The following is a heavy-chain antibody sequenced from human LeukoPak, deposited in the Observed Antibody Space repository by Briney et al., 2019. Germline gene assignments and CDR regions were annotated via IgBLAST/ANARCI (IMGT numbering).Heavy chain of an antibody. J-gene: IGHJ3*02. V-gene: IGHV3-15*01. Sequence: PGGSLRLSCAASGLTFSNVWMNGVRQAPGKGVEWVGRKQSKTVGGTTDDAAPVKGRFIISRDDSKNTLYLQMNSLKTEDTAVYYCSTPIAAAGTRAFDIWGQGTMVIVSS. CDR1: GLTFSNVW. CDR3: STPIAAAGTRAFDI. D-gene: IGHD6-13*01. CDR2: KQSKTVGGTT.